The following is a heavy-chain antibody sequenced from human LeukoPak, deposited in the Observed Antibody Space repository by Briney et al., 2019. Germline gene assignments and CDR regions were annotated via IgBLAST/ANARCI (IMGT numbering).Heavy chain of an antibody. Sequence: SETLSLTCTVSGGSISSYYWSWLRQPPGQGLEWIGYIYYSGTTNYNPSLKSRVTISVDTSTNQFSLKLSSVTAADTAVYYCARGVYIAAAQYGYWGQGTLVTVSS. D-gene: IGHD6-13*01. CDR1: GGSISSYY. CDR2: IYYSGTT. CDR3: ARGVYIAAAQYGY. J-gene: IGHJ4*02. V-gene: IGHV4-59*01.